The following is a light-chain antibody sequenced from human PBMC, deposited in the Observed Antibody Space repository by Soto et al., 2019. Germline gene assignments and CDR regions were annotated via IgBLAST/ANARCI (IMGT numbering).Light chain of an antibody. Sequence: DIHLTQSPSFLSASVGDRVTITCRPSQAVPNNMAWYQQKPGKPPKLLIYEASTLHSGVPSRFSGRKSGTQFTLTIDSLQPEDFATYYGQQVKTYRRTFGGGTKVEIK. V-gene: IGKV1-9*01. CDR3: QQVKTYRRT. CDR2: EAS. CDR1: QAVPNN. J-gene: IGKJ4*01.